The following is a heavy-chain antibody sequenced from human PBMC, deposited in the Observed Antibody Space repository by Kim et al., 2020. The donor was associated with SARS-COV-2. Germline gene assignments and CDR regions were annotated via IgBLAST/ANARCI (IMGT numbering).Heavy chain of an antibody. J-gene: IGHJ3*02. Sequence: WVKGRFTITRDDSKNTALLQMNSLKTEDTAVYYCASVPGTTLAFWDAFEIWGQGTMVTVSS. V-gene: IGHV3-73*01. CDR3: ASVPGTTLAFWDAFEI. D-gene: IGHD1-1*01.